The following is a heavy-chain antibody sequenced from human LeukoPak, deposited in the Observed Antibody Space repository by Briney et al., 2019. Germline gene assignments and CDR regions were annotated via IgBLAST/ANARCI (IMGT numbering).Heavy chain of an antibody. D-gene: IGHD2-8*01. CDR2: IRSKANSYAT. Sequence: RSGGSLRLSCAASGFTFSGSAMHWVRQASGKGLEWVGRIRSKANSYATAYAASVKGRFTISRDDSKNTAYLQMNSLKTEDTAVYYCTRYFNWYFDLWGRGTVVTVSS. CDR1: GFTFSGSA. V-gene: IGHV3-73*01. CDR3: TRYFNWYFDL. J-gene: IGHJ2*01.